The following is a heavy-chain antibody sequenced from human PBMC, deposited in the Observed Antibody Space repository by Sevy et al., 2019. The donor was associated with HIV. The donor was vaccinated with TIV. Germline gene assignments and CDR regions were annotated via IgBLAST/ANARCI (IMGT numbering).Heavy chain of an antibody. CDR1: GFTFSGYA. CDR3: AQGSYNTGWFSDY. V-gene: IGHV3-23*01. D-gene: IGHD6-19*01. J-gene: IGHJ4*02. Sequence: GGSLRLSCAASGFTFSGYAMSWVRQAPGKGLEWVSPISGIGSITYYADSVRGRFTISSDNSNNILYLQMNSLRAEDTAVYVCAQGSYNTGWFSDYWGQGTLVTVSS. CDR2: ISGIGSIT.